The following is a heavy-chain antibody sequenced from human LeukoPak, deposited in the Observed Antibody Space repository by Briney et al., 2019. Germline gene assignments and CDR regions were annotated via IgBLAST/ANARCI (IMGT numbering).Heavy chain of an antibody. D-gene: IGHD6-19*01. CDR3: ARDYAGGWHHFDS. V-gene: IGHV3-30*03. Sequence: PGRSLRLSCAASGFRFSSYGMHWVRQAPGKGLEWVAVISYDGSNKYYADSVKGRFTISRDKSKNTLDLQMNSLRAEDTAVYYCARDYAGGWHHFDSWGQGALVTFSS. CDR1: GFRFSSYG. CDR2: ISYDGSNK. J-gene: IGHJ4*02.